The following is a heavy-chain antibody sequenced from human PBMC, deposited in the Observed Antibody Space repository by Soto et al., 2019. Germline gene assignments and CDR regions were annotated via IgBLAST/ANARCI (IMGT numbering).Heavy chain of an antibody. CDR3: ARSPTRTNGADRFGP. CDR1: GFTVSDNY. D-gene: IGHD4-17*01. J-gene: IGHJ5*02. Sequence: EVQLVESGGDMVQPGGSLRLSWAAFGFTVSDNYMSWVRQAPGKRLEWVSVIYSSGCTYYPDSVKGRFTISRDNSNNILYLQMNSLRVEDTAVYYCARSPTRTNGADRFGPWGQGNMVNVSS. CDR2: IYSSGCT. V-gene: IGHV3-66*01.